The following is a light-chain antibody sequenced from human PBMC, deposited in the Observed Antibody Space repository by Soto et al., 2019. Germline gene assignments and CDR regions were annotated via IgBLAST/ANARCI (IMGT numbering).Light chain of an antibody. CDR1: QTLLDSDAGNTF. Sequence: VLTQTPLSLPVTPGEPASISFMSSQTLLDSDAGNTFLDWYLQQPRQSPQLLIYRTSSRASGVADRFSGSGSCTDFKLRISTVEADNNATYYCVQRIEFLRTFGPGTKVDIK. CDR2: RTS. J-gene: IGKJ3*01. V-gene: IGKV2-40*01. CDR3: VQRIEFLRT.